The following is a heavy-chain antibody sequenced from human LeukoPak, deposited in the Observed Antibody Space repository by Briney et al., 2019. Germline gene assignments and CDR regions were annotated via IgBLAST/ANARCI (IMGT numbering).Heavy chain of an antibody. CDR1: GGSISSYY. CDR2: IYYSGST. CDR3: ARDDAFNGVCYD. V-gene: IGHV4-59*12. D-gene: IGHD2-8*01. Sequence: PSETLSLTCTVSGGSISSYYWSWIRQPPGKGLEWIGYIYYSGSTNYNPSLKSRVTMSVDTSKNQFSLKLSSVTAADTAVYYCARDDAFNGVCYDWGQGTLVTVSS. J-gene: IGHJ4*02.